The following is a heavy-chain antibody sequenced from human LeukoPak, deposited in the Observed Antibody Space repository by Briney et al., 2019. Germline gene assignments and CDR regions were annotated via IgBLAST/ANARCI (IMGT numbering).Heavy chain of an antibody. CDR1: GGSFSGYY. Sequence: SETLSLTCAVYGGSFSGYYWSWIRQPPGKGLEWIGEINHSGSTNYNPSLKSRVTISVDTSKNQFSLKLSSVTAADTAVYYCARYGEWVAGPNYHMDVWGKGTTVTVSS. V-gene: IGHV4-34*01. CDR2: INHSGST. CDR3: ARYGEWVAGPNYHMDV. J-gene: IGHJ6*03. D-gene: IGHD6-19*01.